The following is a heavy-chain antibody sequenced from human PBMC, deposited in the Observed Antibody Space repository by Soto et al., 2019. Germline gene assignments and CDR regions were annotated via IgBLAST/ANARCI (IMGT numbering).Heavy chain of an antibody. Sequence: SETLSLTCTVSGGSISSYYWSWIRQPPGKGLEWIGYIYYSGSTNYNPSLKSRVTISVDTSKNQFSLKLSSVTAADTAVYYCARHTGFWSGNYYFDYWGQGTLVTVSS. D-gene: IGHD3-3*01. J-gene: IGHJ4*02. CDR1: GGSISSYY. CDR3: ARHTGFWSGNYYFDY. CDR2: IYYSGST. V-gene: IGHV4-59*08.